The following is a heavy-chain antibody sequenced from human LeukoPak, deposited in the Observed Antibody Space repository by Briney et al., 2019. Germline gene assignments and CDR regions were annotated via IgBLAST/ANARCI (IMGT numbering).Heavy chain of an antibody. D-gene: IGHD3-16*01. CDR1: GGSFSGYY. CDR2: INHSGST. J-gene: IGHJ5*02. V-gene: IGHV4-34*01. Sequence: SETLSLTCAVYGGSFSGYYWSWIRQPPGKGLEWIGEINHSGSTNYNPSLKSRVTISVDTSKNQFSLKLSSVTAADTAVYYCVRDAWGTKFDPWGQGTLVTVS. CDR3: VRDAWGTKFDP.